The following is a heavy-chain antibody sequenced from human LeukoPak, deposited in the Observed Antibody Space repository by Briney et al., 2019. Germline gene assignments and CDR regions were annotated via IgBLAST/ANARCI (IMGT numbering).Heavy chain of an antibody. D-gene: IGHD3-22*01. Sequence: GGSLRLSCAASGFTFSSYGMHWVRQAPGKGLEWVAVIWYDGSNKYYADSVEGRFTISRDNSKNTLYLQMNSLRAEDTAVYYCARGPGYYDSSGYYYSYFDYWGQGTLVTVSS. CDR1: GFTFSSYG. V-gene: IGHV3-33*01. CDR3: ARGPGYYDSSGYYYSYFDY. CDR2: IWYDGSNK. J-gene: IGHJ4*02.